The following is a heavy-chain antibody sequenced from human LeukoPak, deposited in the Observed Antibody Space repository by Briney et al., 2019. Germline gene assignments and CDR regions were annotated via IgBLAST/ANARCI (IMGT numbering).Heavy chain of an antibody. CDR1: GYTFSSYS. J-gene: IGHJ3*02. CDR3: ARSSPHCSSTSCYNDAFDI. Sequence: GGSLRLSCAASGYTFSSYSMNWVRQAPGKGLEWVSSISSSSYIYYADSVKGRFTISRGNAKNSLYLQMNSLRAEDTAVYYCARSSPHCSSTSCYNDAFDIWGQGTMVTVSS. CDR2: ISSSSYI. V-gene: IGHV3-21*01. D-gene: IGHD2-2*02.